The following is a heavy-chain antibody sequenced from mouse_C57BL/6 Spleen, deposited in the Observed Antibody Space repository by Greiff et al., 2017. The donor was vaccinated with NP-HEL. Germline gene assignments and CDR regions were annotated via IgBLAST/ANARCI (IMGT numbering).Heavy chain of an antibody. CDR3: ARGGYDGAWFAY. D-gene: IGHD2-2*01. J-gene: IGHJ3*01. V-gene: IGHV1-64*01. CDR2: IHPNSGST. Sequence: VQLQQPGAELVKPGASVKLSCKASGYTFTSYWMHWVKQRPGQGLEWIGMIHPNSGSTNYNEKFKSKATLTVDKSSSTAYMQLSSLTSEDSAVYYCARGGYDGAWFAYWGQGTLVTVSA. CDR1: GYTFTSYW.